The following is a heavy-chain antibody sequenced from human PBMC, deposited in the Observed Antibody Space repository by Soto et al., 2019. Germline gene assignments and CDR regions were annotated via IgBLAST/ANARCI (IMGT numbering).Heavy chain of an antibody. V-gene: IGHV4-59*01. CDR1: CGSISSSH. J-gene: IGHJ4*02. CDR2: IYYSGST. CDR3: ARVFRIAVRRTCYSDC. Sequence: SETLSLTCTVSCGSISSSHWGWIRQPPGKGLEWIGYIYYSGSTNYNPSLKSRVTISEDTSKNQFSLNLSSVTAADTAVYYCARVFRIAVRRTCYSDCRGQ. D-gene: IGHD6-19*01.